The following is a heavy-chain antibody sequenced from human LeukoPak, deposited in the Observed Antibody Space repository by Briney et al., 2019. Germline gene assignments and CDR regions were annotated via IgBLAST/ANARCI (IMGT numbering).Heavy chain of an antibody. CDR1: GYTFTSYG. D-gene: IGHD6-19*01. Sequence: ASVKVSCKASGYTFTSYGISWVRQAPGQGLEWMGWISAYNGNTNYAQKFQGRVTITADKSTSTAYMELSSLRSEDTAVYYCARGAVGSGWYFHAFDIWGQGAMVTVSS. J-gene: IGHJ3*02. CDR2: ISAYNGNT. V-gene: IGHV1-18*01. CDR3: ARGAVGSGWYFHAFDI.